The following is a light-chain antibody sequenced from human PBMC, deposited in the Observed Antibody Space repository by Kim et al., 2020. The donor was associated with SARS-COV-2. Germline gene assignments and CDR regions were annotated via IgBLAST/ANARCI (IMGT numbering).Light chain of an antibody. CDR1: SSDIGNNY. J-gene: IGLJ2*01. CDR2: RDT. Sequence: QSVLTQPRSASGTPGQRVTITCSGSSSDIGNNYVYWYQQLPGTAPKLLIYRDTQRPSGVPDRFSGSKSDTSASLAISGLRYDDEADYYCSARDDRLSNVVFGGGTQLTVL. CDR3: SARDDRLSNVV. V-gene: IGLV1-47*01.